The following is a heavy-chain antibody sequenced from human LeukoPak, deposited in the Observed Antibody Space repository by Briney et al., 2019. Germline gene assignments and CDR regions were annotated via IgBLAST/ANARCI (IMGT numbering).Heavy chain of an antibody. CDR3: VRDYDYNFDY. Sequence: GGSLRLSCEVSGFTFSDHCMNWVRQAPGKGLEWVAYICATISYADSVRGRFTISRDNAKRSLYLEMNRLRDEDTAFYYCVRDYDYNFDYWGQGALVTVSS. CDR1: GFTFSDHC. V-gene: IGHV3-69-1*02. J-gene: IGHJ4*02. D-gene: IGHD4-11*01. CDR2: ICATI.